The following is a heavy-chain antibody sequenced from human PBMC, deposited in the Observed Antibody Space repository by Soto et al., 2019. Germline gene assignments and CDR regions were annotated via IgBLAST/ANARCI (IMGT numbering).Heavy chain of an antibody. V-gene: IGHV4-34*01. CDR1: GGSFSGYY. Sequence: SETLSLTCAVYGGSFSGYYWGWIRQPPGKGLEWIGEINHSGSTNYNPSLKSRVTISVDTSKNQFSLKLSSVTAADTAVYYCARGGSRYGSGRGWFDPWGQGTLVTVSS. CDR3: ARGGSRYGSGRGWFDP. D-gene: IGHD3-10*01. CDR2: INHSGST. J-gene: IGHJ5*02.